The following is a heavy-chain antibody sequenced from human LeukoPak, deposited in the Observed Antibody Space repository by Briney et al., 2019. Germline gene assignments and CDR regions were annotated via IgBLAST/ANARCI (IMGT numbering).Heavy chain of an antibody. J-gene: IGHJ5*02. CDR2: INPNSGGT. CDR1: GYTFTGYY. D-gene: IGHD2-15*01. V-gene: IGHV1-2*06. Sequence: ASVKVSCKASGYTFTGYYMHWVRQAPGQGLEWMGRINPNSGGTNYAQKFQGRVTMTRDTPISTAYMELSRLRSDDTAVHYCARGAATLQGRRGGWFDPWGQGTLVTVSS. CDR3: ARGAATLQGRRGGWFDP.